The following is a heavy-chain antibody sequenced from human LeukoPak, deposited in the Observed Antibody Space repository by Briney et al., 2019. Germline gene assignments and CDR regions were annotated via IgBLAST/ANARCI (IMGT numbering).Heavy chain of an antibody. J-gene: IGHJ3*02. Sequence: PSETLSLTCTVSGGSIRSTSYYWGWIRQPPGKGLEWLGSVHHSGSTYDNPSLKSRVTISVDTSKNQFSLKLISVTAADTAVYYCARGIGLQYDTSGYYYYAFDMWGQGTMVTVSS. CDR1: GGSIRSTSYY. CDR2: VHHSGST. CDR3: ARGIGLQYDTSGYYYYAFDM. V-gene: IGHV4-39*07. D-gene: IGHD3-22*01.